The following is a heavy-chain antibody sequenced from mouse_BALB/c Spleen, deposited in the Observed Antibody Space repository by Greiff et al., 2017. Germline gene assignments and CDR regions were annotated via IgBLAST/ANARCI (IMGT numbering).Heavy chain of an antibody. D-gene: IGHD2-3*01. Sequence: EVQLQQSGPELVKPGASVKISCKASGYSFTGYYMHWVKQSHVKSLEWIGRINPYNGATSYNQNFKDKASLTVDKSSSTAYMELHSLTSEDSAVYYCAREGYYWFAYWGQGTLVTVSA. J-gene: IGHJ3*01. CDR1: GYSFTGYY. V-gene: IGHV1-26*01. CDR2: INPYNGAT. CDR3: AREGYYWFAY.